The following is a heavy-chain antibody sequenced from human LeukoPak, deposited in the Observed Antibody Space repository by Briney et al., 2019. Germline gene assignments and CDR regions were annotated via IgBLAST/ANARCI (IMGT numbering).Heavy chain of an antibody. Sequence: PGGSLRLSCAASGFTFDDYGMSWVRQAPGKGLEWVSFISWNGGSTVYADSVKGRFTISRDNAKNSLYLQMSSLRAEDTALYYCAREETRITMLRGVTYFEYWGQGTLVTVSS. CDR1: GFTFDDYG. J-gene: IGHJ4*02. D-gene: IGHD3-10*01. V-gene: IGHV3-20*04. CDR3: AREETRITMLRGVTYFEY. CDR2: ISWNGGST.